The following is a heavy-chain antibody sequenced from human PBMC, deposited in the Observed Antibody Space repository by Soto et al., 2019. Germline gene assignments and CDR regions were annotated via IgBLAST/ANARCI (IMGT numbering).Heavy chain of an antibody. CDR1: GFIFSKAW. Sequence: GGSLTLSCAASGFIFSKAWMSWLRQAPGKGLEWVGRIKSKTDGGTTDYGAPVKGRFTISRDDSKNTLYLQMNSLNTEDTAVYFCTTDPIRHYDILTGYYYFDYWGQGTLVTVSS. J-gene: IGHJ4*02. CDR2: IKSKTDGGTT. V-gene: IGHV3-15*01. D-gene: IGHD3-9*01. CDR3: TTDPIRHYDILTGYYYFDY.